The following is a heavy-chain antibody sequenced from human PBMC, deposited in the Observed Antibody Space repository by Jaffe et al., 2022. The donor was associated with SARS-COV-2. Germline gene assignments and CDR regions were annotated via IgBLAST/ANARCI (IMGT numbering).Heavy chain of an antibody. CDR3: AREGLGFLVYV. CDR1: GGSISSGSYY. CDR2: IYTSGST. Sequence: QVQLQESGPGLVKPSQTLSLTCTVSGGSISSGSYYWSWIRQPAGKGLEWIGRIYTSGSTNYNPSLKSRVTISVDTSKNQFSLKLSSVTAADTAVYYCAREGLGFLVYVWGQGTTVTVSS. D-gene: IGHD3-3*02. V-gene: IGHV4-61*02. J-gene: IGHJ6*02.